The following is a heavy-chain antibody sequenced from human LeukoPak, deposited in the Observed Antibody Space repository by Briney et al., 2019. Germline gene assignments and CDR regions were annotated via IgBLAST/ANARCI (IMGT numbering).Heavy chain of an antibody. CDR1: GYTFTGYY. J-gene: IGHJ4*02. CDR2: INPNSGGA. CDR3: ARHNYYDSSGYEY. Sequence: GASVKVSCKASGYTFTGYYMHWVRQAPGQGLEWMGWINPNSGGANYAQKFQGRVTMTRDTSISTAYMELSRLRSDDTAVYYCARHNYYDSSGYEYWGQGTLVTVSS. V-gene: IGHV1-2*02. D-gene: IGHD3-22*01.